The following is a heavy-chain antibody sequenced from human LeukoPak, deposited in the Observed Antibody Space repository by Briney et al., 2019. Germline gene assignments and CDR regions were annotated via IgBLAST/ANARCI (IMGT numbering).Heavy chain of an antibody. V-gene: IGHV3-23*01. D-gene: IGHD3-22*01. J-gene: IGHJ4*02. CDR1: GFTFNKYW. Sequence: PGGSLRLSCEASGFTFNKYWMTWVRQAPGKGLDWVSAISGSGGSTYYADSVKGRLTISRDNSKNTLYLQMNSLRAEDTAVYYCAKVDDGSSGSWGQGTLVTVSS. CDR3: AKVDDGSSGS. CDR2: ISGSGGST.